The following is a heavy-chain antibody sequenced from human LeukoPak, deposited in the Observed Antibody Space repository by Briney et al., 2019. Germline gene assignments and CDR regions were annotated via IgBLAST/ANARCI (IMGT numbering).Heavy chain of an antibody. D-gene: IGHD6-19*01. CDR1: GFTFSNFW. J-gene: IGHJ4*02. CDR2: ISSRSATI. Sequence: GGSLRLSCAASGFTFSNFWMSWVRQAPGKGLEWVSYISSRSATIYYADSVKGRFTISRDNAKNSLYLQMNSLRAEDTAVYYCARDLGYSSGPNYWGQGTRVTVSS. CDR3: ARDLGYSSGPNY. V-gene: IGHV3-48*04.